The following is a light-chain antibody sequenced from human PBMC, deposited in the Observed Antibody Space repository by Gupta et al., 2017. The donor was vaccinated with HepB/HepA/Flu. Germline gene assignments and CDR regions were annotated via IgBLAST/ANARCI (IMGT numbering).Light chain of an antibody. CDR3: QAWDSSTAVV. J-gene: IGLJ2*01. CDR2: QDS. V-gene: IGLV3-1*01. CDR1: KLGDKY. Sequence: SYELTQPPSVSVSPGQPASITCSGDKLGDKYACWYQQKPGQSPVLVIYQDSKGPSGIPERFSGSNSGNTATLTISGTQAMDEADYYCQAWDSSTAVVFGGGTKLTVL.